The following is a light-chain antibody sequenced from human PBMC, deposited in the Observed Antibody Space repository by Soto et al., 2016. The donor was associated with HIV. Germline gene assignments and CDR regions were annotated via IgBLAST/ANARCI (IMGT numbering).Light chain of an antibody. J-gene: IGLJ3*02. CDR2: KDT. Sequence: SYELTQPSSVSVSPGQTARITCSGDTLPKKYSRWFQQKPGQAPVLVIYKDTERPSGIPERFSGSSSGTTVTLTISGAQVEDEADYYCYSSADNIWVFGGGTKLTVL. CDR3: YSSADNIWV. CDR1: TLPKKY. V-gene: IGLV3-27*01.